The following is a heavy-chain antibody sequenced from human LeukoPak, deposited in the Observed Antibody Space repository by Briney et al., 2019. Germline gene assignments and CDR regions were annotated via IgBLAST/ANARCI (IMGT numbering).Heavy chain of an antibody. J-gene: IGHJ4*02. CDR2: INHSGST. D-gene: IGHD2-8*01. V-gene: IGHV4-34*01. CDR3: ARGSLVYAIIPFDY. CDR1: GESFSGYY. Sequence: SETLSLTCAVYGESFSGYYWSWIRQPPGKELEWIGEINHSGSTNYNPSLESRVTISVDTSKNQFSLKLSSVTAADTAVYYCARGSLVYAIIPFDYWGQGTLITVSS.